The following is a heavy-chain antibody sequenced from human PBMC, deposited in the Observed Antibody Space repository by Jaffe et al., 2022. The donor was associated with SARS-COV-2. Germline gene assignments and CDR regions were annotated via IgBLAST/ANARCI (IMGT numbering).Heavy chain of an antibody. CDR2: ITFDSGNT. CDR3: AKGQPYLWLDNSGNPQAYFDS. V-gene: IGHV3-23*01. Sequence: EVQLLESGGGLGQPGGSLRLSCAASGISFSANAMNWVRQAPGKGLQWVSGITFDSGNTFYADSVKGRFIISRDNSKNTLYLQMNSLSAEDTAVYYCAKGQPYLWLDNSGNPQAYFDSWGQGTLVTVSS. CDR1: GISFSANA. D-gene: IGHD1-26*01. J-gene: IGHJ4*02.